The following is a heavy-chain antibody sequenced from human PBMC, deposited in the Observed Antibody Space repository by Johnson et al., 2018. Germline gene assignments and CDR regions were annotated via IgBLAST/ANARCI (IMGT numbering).Heavy chain of an antibody. CDR2: INHSGST. V-gene: IGHV4-34*01. D-gene: IGHD4-23*01. CDR1: GGSFSGYY. Sequence: QVQLQQWGAGLLKPSETLSLTCAVYGGSFSGYYWSWIRPPPGQGLEWIGEINHSGSTNYNPSLKSRVTISVDTSKNQLSLKLSPVTAADTAVYYCARDVATYYGGNSGIWGQGTMVTVSS. J-gene: IGHJ3*02. CDR3: ARDVATYYGGNSGI.